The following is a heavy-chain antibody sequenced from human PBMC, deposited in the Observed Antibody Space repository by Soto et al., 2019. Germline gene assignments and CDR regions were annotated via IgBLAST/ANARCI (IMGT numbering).Heavy chain of an antibody. J-gene: IGHJ4*02. CDR3: AREAAAGLVY. Sequence: QVQRVQSGAEGKKPGASVKASCKASGYSLTSYDINWVRQATGQGLEWMGWMNPNSDNTAYAQKFQGRVTMTRNTSISTVYMELSSLRSEDTAVYYCAREAAAGLVYWGQGTLVTVSS. V-gene: IGHV1-8*01. D-gene: IGHD6-13*01. CDR1: GYSLTSYD. CDR2: MNPNSDNT.